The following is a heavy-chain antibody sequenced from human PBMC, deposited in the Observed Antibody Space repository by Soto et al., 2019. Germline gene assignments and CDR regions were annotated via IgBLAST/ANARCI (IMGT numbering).Heavy chain of an antibody. Sequence: QVQLVQSGAEVKKPGSSVKVSCKASGGTFSSYGISWVRQAPGEGLAWMGGIIPIFRAAVYAQKFRGRVTITADESTNTAYMELTSLRSDDTAMYYCAKDVGDACDVWGQGTMVTVSS. J-gene: IGHJ3*01. D-gene: IGHD3-16*01. CDR2: IIPIFRAA. V-gene: IGHV1-69*12. CDR1: GGTFSSYG. CDR3: AKDVGDACDV.